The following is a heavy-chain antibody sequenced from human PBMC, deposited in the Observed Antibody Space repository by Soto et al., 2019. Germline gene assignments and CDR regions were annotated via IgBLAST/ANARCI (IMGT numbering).Heavy chain of an antibody. J-gene: IGHJ3*02. V-gene: IGHV3-7*01. CDR2: IKQDGSEK. CDR3: ARHRRRNDALDI. Sequence: GGSLRLSCAASVFTFSSYWMSWVRQAPGKGLEWVANIKQDGSEKYYVDSVKGRFTISRDNAKNSLYLQMNSLRAEDTAVYYCARHRRRNDALDIWGQGTMVTVSS. CDR1: VFTFSSYW.